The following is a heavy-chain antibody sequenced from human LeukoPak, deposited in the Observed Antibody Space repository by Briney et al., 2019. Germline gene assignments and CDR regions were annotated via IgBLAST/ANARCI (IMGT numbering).Heavy chain of an antibody. V-gene: IGHV4-59*01. CDR3: ARGYGWASYNNFNY. J-gene: IGHJ4*02. Sequence: SETLSLTCTVSGGSISSYYWSWIRQPPGKGLEWIGYIYYSGYTNYNPSLKSRVTISVDTSKNQFSLKLSSVTAADTAVYYCARGYGWASYNNFNYWGQGILVTVSS. CDR1: GGSISSYY. D-gene: IGHD3-10*01. CDR2: IYYSGYT.